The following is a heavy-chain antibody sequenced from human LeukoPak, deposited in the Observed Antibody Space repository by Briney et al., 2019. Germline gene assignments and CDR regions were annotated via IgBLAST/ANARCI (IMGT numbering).Heavy chain of an antibody. Sequence: PSETLSLTCTVSGGSLTNYYWSWIREPPGHALNWIGHIYYSGSSNYYPSLKSRVTISLDTSKNQFSLKVISVTAADTAVYYCARVAKHFRGGLSFYYMDVWGKGTTVTISS. CDR3: ARVAKHFRGGLSFYYMDV. CDR1: GGSLTNYY. CDR2: IYYSGSS. J-gene: IGHJ6*03. V-gene: IGHV4-59*01. D-gene: IGHD3-10*01.